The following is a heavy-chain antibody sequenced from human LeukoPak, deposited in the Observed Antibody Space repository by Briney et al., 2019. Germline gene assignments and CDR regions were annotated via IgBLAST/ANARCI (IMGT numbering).Heavy chain of an antibody. Sequence: SETLSLTCTVSGDSISRRSYFWAWLRQSPGTGLEWIGSIFYSGSTYYNPSLKSRVSISVDMSKNQFSLRLNSVTDADTAVYYCASQVVIVPAPPREFDYWGQGTLVIVSS. V-gene: IGHV4-39*07. J-gene: IGHJ4*02. CDR1: GDSISRRSYF. D-gene: IGHD2-2*01. CDR2: IFYSGST. CDR3: ASQVVIVPAPPREFDY.